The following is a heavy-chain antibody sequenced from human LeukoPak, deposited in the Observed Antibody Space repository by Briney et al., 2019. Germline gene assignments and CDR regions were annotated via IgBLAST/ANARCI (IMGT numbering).Heavy chain of an antibody. Sequence: GGSLRLSCATSGFTFDKYFIHWVRQAPGKGLEWVGRIKSKTDGGTTDYAAPVKGRFTISRDDSKNTLYLQMNSLKTEDTAVYYCTTVDIVVVGDDYWGQGTLVTVSS. CDR1: GFTFDKYF. D-gene: IGHD2-2*03. CDR3: TTVDIVVVGDDY. J-gene: IGHJ4*02. V-gene: IGHV3-15*01. CDR2: IKSKTDGGTT.